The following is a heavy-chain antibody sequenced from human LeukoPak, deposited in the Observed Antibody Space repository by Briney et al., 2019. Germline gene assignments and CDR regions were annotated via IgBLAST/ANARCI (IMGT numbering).Heavy chain of an antibody. CDR1: GFSFSRYG. CDR2: IKGDGNEK. CDR3: AKEGAYPIITYDS. Sequence: QPGGSLRLSCAASGFSFSRYGMNWVRQAPGKGLEWVANIKGDGNEKNYVDSVKGRFSISRDNARNSLYLQMDSLRAEDTAVYYCAKEGAYPIITYDSWGQGALVSVSS. J-gene: IGHJ5*01. V-gene: IGHV3-7*01. D-gene: IGHD3-10*01.